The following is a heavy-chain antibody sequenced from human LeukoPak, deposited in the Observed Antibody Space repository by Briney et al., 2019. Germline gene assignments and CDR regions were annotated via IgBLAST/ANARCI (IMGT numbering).Heavy chain of an antibody. J-gene: IGHJ4*02. CDR1: GGSISSYY. CDR3: ARARIAAAGTVFDY. Sequence: PSETLSLTCTVSGGSISSYYWSWIRQPPGKGLEWIGYIYYNGSTNYNPSLKSRVTISVDTSKNQFSLKLSSVTAADTAVYYCARARIAAAGTVFDYWGQGTLVTVSS. D-gene: IGHD6-13*01. CDR2: IYYNGST. V-gene: IGHV4-59*01.